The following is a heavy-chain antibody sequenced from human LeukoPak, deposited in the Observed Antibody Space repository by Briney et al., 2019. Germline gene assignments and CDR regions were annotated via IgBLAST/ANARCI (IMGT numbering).Heavy chain of an antibody. CDR3: ARDPDLATDYYGMDV. CDR2: IYYSGNT. D-gene: IGHD1-14*01. CDR1: GGSISSSSYY. V-gene: IGHV4-39*07. J-gene: IGHJ6*02. Sequence: SETLSLTCTVSGGSISSSSYYWGWIRQPPGKGLEWIGSIYYSGNTHYTPSLKSRVTISVDTSKNQFSLNLSSVTAADTAVYYCARDPDLATDYYGMDVWGQGTTVTVSS.